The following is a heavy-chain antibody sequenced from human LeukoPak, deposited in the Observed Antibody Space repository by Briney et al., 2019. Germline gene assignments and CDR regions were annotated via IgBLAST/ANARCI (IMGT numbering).Heavy chain of an antibody. V-gene: IGHV3-48*01. CDR3: ARLAVAGYDAFDI. Sequence: GGSLRLSCAASGFTFSNYAMNWVRQAPGKGLEWVSYISSSSSTIYYADSVKGRFTISRDNAKNSLYLQMNSLRAEDTAVYYCARLAVAGYDAFDIWGQGTMVTVSS. CDR2: ISSSSSTI. J-gene: IGHJ3*02. D-gene: IGHD6-19*01. CDR1: GFTFSNYA.